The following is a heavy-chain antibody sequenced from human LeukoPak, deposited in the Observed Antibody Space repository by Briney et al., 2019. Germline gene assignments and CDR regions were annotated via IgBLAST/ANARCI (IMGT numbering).Heavy chain of an antibody. Sequence: QPGGSLRLSCAASGFDFSIYRMNWVRQAPGKGLEWVSYIHLSGTPTHYAEVVKGRFSISRDNSKNTLYLQMNSLRAEDTAVYYCAKSYYGYYFDYWGQGTLVTVSS. V-gene: IGHV3-48*01. CDR3: AKSYYGYYFDY. J-gene: IGHJ4*02. CDR1: GFDFSIYR. CDR2: IHLSGTPT. D-gene: IGHD1-26*01.